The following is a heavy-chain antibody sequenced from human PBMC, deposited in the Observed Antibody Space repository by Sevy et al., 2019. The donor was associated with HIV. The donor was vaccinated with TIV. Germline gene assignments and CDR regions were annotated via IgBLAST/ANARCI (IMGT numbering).Heavy chain of an antibody. V-gene: IGHV1-69*06. CDR2: IIPIFGTA. J-gene: IGHJ3*02. CDR3: ARDPAYCGGDCYSEYHDAFDI. Sequence: ASVKVSCKASGGTFSSYAISWVRQAPGQGLVWMGGIIPIFGTANYAQKFQGRVTITADKSTSTAYMELSSLRSEDTAVYYCARDPAYCGGDCYSEYHDAFDIWGQGTMVTVSS. CDR1: GGTFSSYA. D-gene: IGHD2-21*02.